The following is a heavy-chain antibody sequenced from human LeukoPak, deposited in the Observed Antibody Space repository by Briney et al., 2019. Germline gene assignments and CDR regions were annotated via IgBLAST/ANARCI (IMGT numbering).Heavy chain of an antibody. CDR1: AFTFSSYG. D-gene: IGHD2-21*02. J-gene: IGHJ4*02. Sequence: GRSLRLSCAASAFTFSSYGMHWVRQAPGKGLEWVAVISYDGSDKYYADSVKGRFTISRDNSKNTLYLQMNSLRAEDTAVYYCAKDISGGDCPDYWGQGTLVTVSS. CDR3: AKDISGGDCPDY. CDR2: ISYDGSDK. V-gene: IGHV3-30*18.